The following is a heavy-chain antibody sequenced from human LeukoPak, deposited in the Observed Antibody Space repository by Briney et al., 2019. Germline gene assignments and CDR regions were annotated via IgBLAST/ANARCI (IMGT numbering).Heavy chain of an antibody. CDR2: ISPIFGTA. V-gene: IGHV1-69*13. CDR1: GGTFSSYA. CDR3: ARDWGSYYDSSGYDY. J-gene: IGHJ4*02. D-gene: IGHD3-22*01. Sequence: SVKVSCKASGGTFSSYAISWVRQAPGQGLEWMGGISPIFGTANYAQKFQGRVTITADESTSTAYMELSSLRSEDTAVYYCARDWGSYYDSSGYDYWGQGTLVTVSS.